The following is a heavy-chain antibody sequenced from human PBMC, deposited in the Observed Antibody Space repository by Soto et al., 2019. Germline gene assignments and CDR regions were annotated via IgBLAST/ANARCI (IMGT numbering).Heavy chain of an antibody. Sequence: PGESLKLSCAASGFTVSSNYMSWVRQAPGKGLEWVSVIYSGGSTYYADSVKGRFTISRDNSKNKLYLQMNSLRAEDPAVYYCEFDSPYDDFWSGYHVGGWDYWGQGTLVTVSS. J-gene: IGHJ4*02. CDR3: EFDSPYDDFWSGYHVGGWDY. CDR2: IYSGGST. CDR1: GFTVSSNY. V-gene: IGHV3-66*01. D-gene: IGHD3-3*01.